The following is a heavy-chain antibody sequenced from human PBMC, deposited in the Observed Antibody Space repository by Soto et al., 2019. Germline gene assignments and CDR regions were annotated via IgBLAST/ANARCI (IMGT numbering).Heavy chain of an antibody. Sequence: PGGSLRLSCAASGFTFSSDWLHWVRQPPGKGLEWVSYISLGGSATYYADSVEGRFTISRDNAKNSLYLQMNSLRAEDTAVYYCARDQLYYNDISGRPLNAFDVWGQGTMLTVSS. V-gene: IGHV3-48*01. D-gene: IGHD3-22*01. CDR3: ARDQLYYNDISGRPLNAFDV. J-gene: IGHJ3*01. CDR1: GFTFSSDW. CDR2: ISLGGSAT.